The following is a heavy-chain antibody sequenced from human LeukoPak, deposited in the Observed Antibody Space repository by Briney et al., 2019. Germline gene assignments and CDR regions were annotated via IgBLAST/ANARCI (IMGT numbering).Heavy chain of an antibody. CDR1: GFTFSTYA. CDR3: ARGGGERWLGKTFDC. J-gene: IGHJ4*02. D-gene: IGHD6-19*01. V-gene: IGHV3-30*04. Sequence: GSSLSLSCAASGFTFSTYAMHWVRQAPGKVLEWVAAISRDGSNKYYADSVKGRFIISRDNSKNTLYLQMNSLRVEDTAVYYCARGGGERWLGKTFDCWGQGTLVTVSS. CDR2: ISRDGSNK.